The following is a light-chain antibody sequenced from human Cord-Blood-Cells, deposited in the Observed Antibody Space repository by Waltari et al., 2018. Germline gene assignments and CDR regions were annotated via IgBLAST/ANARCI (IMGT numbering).Light chain of an antibody. CDR3: QQSYSTPFT. CDR1: QSISSY. V-gene: IGKV1-39*01. Sequence: DIQMTQSPSSLPASVGDRVTITCRASQSISSYLNWYQQKPGKAPKLRIYAASSLQSGVPSRFSGSGSGTDFTLTISSLQPEDFATYYCQQSYSTPFTFGPGTKVDIK. CDR2: AAS. J-gene: IGKJ3*01.